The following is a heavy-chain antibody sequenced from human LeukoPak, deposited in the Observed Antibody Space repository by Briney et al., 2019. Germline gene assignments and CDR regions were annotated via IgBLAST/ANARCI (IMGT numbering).Heavy chain of an antibody. CDR1: GYTFTGYY. D-gene: IGHD6-19*01. Sequence: ASVKVSCKASGYTFTGYYMHWVRQAPGQGLEWMGWINPNSGGTNYAQKFQGRVTMTRDTSISTAYMELSRLRSDDTAVYYCAREYSSGWNWFDPWGQGTLVTVSS. J-gene: IGHJ5*02. CDR3: AREYSSGWNWFDP. CDR2: INPNSGGT. V-gene: IGHV1-2*02.